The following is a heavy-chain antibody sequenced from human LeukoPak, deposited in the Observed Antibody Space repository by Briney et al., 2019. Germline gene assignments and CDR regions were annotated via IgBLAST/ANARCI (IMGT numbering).Heavy chain of an antibody. V-gene: IGHV1-2*02. J-gene: IGHJ4*02. D-gene: IGHD2-2*02. CDR3: ARVPGPYTTSRFDY. CDR1: GYAFTGYY. CDR2: IDPDSGGT. Sequence: ASVKVSCKTSGYAFTGYYLHWVRQAPGQGLEWMGRIDPDSGGTHYAQKFQVRVTVTRDTSITTVYMELSGLTSDDTAVYYCARVPGPYTTSRFDYWGQGTLVTVSS.